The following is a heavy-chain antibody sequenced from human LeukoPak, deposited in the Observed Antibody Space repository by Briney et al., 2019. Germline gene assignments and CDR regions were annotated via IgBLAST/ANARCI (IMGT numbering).Heavy chain of an antibody. V-gene: IGHV4-61*02. J-gene: IGHJ5*02. CDR1: GGSISSGSYY. Sequence: SETLSLTCTVSGGSISSGSYYWSWIRQPAGKGLEWIGRMYTSGSTNYNPSLKSRVTISVDTSKNQFSLKLSSVTAADTAAYYCAREGLNMVRGIIPKEAWGWFDPWGQGTLVTVSS. CDR3: AREGLNMVRGIIPKEAWGWFDP. D-gene: IGHD3-10*01. CDR2: MYTSGST.